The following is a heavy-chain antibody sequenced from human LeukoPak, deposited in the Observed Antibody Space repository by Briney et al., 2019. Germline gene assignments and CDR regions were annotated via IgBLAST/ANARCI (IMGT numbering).Heavy chain of an antibody. D-gene: IGHD3-3*01. J-gene: IGHJ6*03. CDR2: IYYSGST. CDR1: GGSISSYY. V-gene: IGHV4-59*01. CDR3: ARVATIFGPLNYYYYYMDV. Sequence: SETLSLTCTVSGGSISSYYWSWIRQPPGKGLEWIGYIYYSGSTNYNPSLKSRVTISVDTSKNQFSLKLSSVTAADTAVYYCARVATIFGPLNYYYYYMDVWGKGTTVTVSS.